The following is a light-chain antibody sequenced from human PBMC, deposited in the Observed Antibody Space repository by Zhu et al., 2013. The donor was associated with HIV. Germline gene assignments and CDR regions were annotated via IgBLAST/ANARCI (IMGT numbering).Light chain of an antibody. CDR1: QSVSSNY. V-gene: IGKV3-20*01. CDR3: QQYGSPSLT. Sequence: EIVLTQSPGTLSLSPGERATLSCRASQSVSSNYLAWYQQKPGQAPRLLIYGASTRATGIPDRFGGSGSGTDFTLTISRLEPEDFAVYYCQQYGSPSLTFGGGPKVXIK. J-gene: IGKJ4*01. CDR2: GAS.